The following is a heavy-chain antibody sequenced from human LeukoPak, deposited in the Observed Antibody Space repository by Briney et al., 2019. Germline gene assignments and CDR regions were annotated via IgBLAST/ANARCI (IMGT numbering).Heavy chain of an antibody. J-gene: IGHJ4*02. V-gene: IGHV3-33*01. D-gene: IGHD6-6*01. Sequence: PGGSLRLSCAASGFIFSNYGMHWVRQAPGKGLEWVAVIWYDGSNKYYADSVKGRFTISRDNSKKTVYLQMNNLRAEDTDVYYCARWGHSSSSSGHFDYWGQGTLVTVSS. CDR2: IWYDGSNK. CDR1: GFIFSNYG. CDR3: ARWGHSSSSSGHFDY.